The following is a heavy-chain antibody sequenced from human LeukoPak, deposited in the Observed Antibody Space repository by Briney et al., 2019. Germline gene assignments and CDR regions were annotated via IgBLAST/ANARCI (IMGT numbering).Heavy chain of an antibody. D-gene: IGHD3-10*01. J-gene: IGHJ4*02. CDR2: IYTSGST. CDR3: ASEPIRRNYYGSGTTGLEY. V-gene: IGHV4-4*07. CDR1: GGSISSYY. Sequence: SETLSLTCTVSGGSISSYYWSWIRQPAGKGLEWIGRIYTSGSTNYNPSLKSRVTMSVDTSKNQFSLKLSSVTAADTAVYYCASEPIRRNYYGSGTTGLEYWGQGTLVTVSS.